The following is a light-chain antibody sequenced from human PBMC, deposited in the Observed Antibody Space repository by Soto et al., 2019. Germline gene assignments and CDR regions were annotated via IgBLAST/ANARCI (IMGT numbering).Light chain of an antibody. CDR1: QSVSSN. J-gene: IGKJ4*01. Sequence: EIVMTQSPATLSVSPGERDTLSCAVSQSVSSNLAWYQQKAGHAPRLLIDGASTKATGIPARFSGSGSGTEFTRTIRSLQSEDFAVYYCQQYNNWPLNFGGGTKVEIK. CDR3: QQYNNWPLN. V-gene: IGKV3D-15*01. CDR2: GAS.